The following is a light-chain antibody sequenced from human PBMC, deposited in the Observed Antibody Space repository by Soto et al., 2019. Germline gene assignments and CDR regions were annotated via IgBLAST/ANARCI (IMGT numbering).Light chain of an antibody. V-gene: IGKV3-20*01. CDR1: QSVSNSY. J-gene: IGKJ2*01. CDR3: QQYSSLPHT. Sequence: ESVLTQSPGTLSLSPGERATLSCRASQSVSNSYFAWYQQKPGQAPRLLIYGISNRATGIPDRFSGSGSGTDFTLTISRLEPEDFVVYYCQQYSSLPHTFGQGTKLEVK. CDR2: GIS.